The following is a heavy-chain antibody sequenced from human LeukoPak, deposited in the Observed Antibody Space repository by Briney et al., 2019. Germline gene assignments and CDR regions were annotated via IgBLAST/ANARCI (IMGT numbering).Heavy chain of an antibody. CDR2: IYHSEST. D-gene: IGHD3-3*01. CDR3: ARATVIMVDY. CDR1: GNSISSGYY. Sequence: SETLSLTCTVSGNSISSGYYWGWIRQPPGKGLEWIGNIYHSESTYYNPSLKSRVTMSVDTSKNQFSLKLSSVTAADTAVYYCARATVIMVDYWGQGTLVTVSS. J-gene: IGHJ4*02. V-gene: IGHV4-38-2*02.